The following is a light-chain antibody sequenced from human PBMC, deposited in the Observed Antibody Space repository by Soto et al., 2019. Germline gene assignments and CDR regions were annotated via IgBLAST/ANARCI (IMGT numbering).Light chain of an antibody. CDR1: QSVNSNY. CDR2: GAS. J-gene: IGKJ2*01. V-gene: IGKV3-20*01. Sequence: EIVLTQSPGTLSLSPGARAILSCRASQSVNSNYLAWYQQKPGQAPRLLIYGASSRATGVPNRFSGSGSGTDFTLTISSLEPEDFAVYYCHQYGLLPRHPFGQGTKLEI. CDR3: HQYGLLPRHP.